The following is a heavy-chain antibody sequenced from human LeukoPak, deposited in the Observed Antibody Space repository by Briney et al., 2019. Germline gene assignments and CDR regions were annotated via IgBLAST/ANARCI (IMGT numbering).Heavy chain of an antibody. CDR3: ARQSPGSGSYYLRYFHWYYFDY. Sequence: GESLKISCKGSGYSFTSYWIGWVRQMPGKGLEWMGIIYPGDSDTRYSPSFQGQVTISADKSISTAYLQWSSLKASDTAMYYCARQSPGSGSYYLRYFHWYYFDYWGQGTLVTVSS. V-gene: IGHV5-51*01. D-gene: IGHD3-10*01. CDR1: GYSFTSYW. CDR2: IYPGDSDT. J-gene: IGHJ4*02.